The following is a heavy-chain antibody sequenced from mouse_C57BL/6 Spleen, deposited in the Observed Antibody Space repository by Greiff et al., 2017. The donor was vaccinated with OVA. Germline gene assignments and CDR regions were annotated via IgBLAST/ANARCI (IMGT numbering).Heavy chain of an antibody. J-gene: IGHJ4*01. D-gene: IGHD3-3*01. CDR3: ARHRGLTAMDY. Sequence: VKVVESGPGLVAPSQSLSISCTVSGFSLTSYGVHWVRQPPGKGLEWLVVIWSDGSTTYNSALLSSLSTRTDNSKSQVFLKMNSHQTDDTAMYYCARHRGLTAMDYWGQGTSVTVSS. CDR1: GFSLTSYG. CDR2: IWSDGST. V-gene: IGHV2-6-1*01.